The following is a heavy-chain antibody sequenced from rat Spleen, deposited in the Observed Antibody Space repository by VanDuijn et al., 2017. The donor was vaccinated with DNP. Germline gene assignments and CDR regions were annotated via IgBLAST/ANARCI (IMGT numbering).Heavy chain of an antibody. J-gene: IGHJ2*01. Sequence: QVQLKESGPGLMQPSQTLSLTCNVSGFSLTNYHVDWFRQPPGKGLEWIGRVQGDRNTDYNSVPQSRPSIGQETSKSQVFLKMNRLPNEEPAIYFCTREEPRILFFFSSRFDFWGQGVMVTVSS. CDR2: VQGDRNT. D-gene: IGHD1-2*01. CDR3: TREEPRILFFFSSRFDF. V-gene: IGHV2-19*01. CDR1: GFSLTNYH.